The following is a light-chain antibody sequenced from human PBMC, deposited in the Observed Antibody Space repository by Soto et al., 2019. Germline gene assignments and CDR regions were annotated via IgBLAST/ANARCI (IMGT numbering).Light chain of an antibody. J-gene: IGKJ1*01. CDR1: QSLTSN. CDR2: GAS. CDR3: QQYDKSPRT. Sequence: EIVMTQSPATLSVSPGERVTLSCRASQSLTSNLAWYQHKPGQSPRLLIYGASARATGIPAMFSGSGSRAEQTLTISRLQSEDFAVYYCQQYDKSPRTFGQGTKVDI. V-gene: IGKV3-15*01.